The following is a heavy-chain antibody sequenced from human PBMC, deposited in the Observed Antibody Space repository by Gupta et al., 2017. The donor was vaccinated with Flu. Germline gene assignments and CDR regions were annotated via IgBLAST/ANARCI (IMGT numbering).Heavy chain of an antibody. D-gene: IGHD3-10*01. Sequence: QVRLVQSGAEVTQPGSSVTVSCKASGGISNTYAIPWVRQAPGQGLEWRGGIPPIFVTPNYAQKFQGRVAINEDKSTTTTYMEFSSLRSEDTAVYYCAKFNRGYFDYWVQGTLITVSS. CDR2: IPPIFVTP. J-gene: IGHJ4*02. CDR3: AKFNRGYFDY. V-gene: IGHV1-69*06. CDR1: GGISNTYA.